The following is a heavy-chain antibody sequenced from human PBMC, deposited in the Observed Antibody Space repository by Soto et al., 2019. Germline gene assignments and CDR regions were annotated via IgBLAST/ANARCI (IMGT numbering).Heavy chain of an antibody. J-gene: IGHJ6*02. CDR1: GYIFTGYG. CDR2: ISPYNGHT. V-gene: IGHV1-18*04. Sequence: QVQLVQSGAEVKKPGASVKVSCKASGYIFTGYGISWVRQAPGQGLEWIGWISPYNGHTEYAQSLKGRLTGPAAKSTTTANMELRSLRSDDTAVYYCARGGSGYHTGRGFAGAMDVWGQGTTVTVSS. D-gene: IGHD3-3*01. CDR3: ARGGSGYHTGRGFAGAMDV.